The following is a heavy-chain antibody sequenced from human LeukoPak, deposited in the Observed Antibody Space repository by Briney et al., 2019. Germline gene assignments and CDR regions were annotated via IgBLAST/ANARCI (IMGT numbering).Heavy chain of an antibody. Sequence: SETLSLTCTVSGGSISSSSYYWGWIRQPPGKGLEWIGSIYYSGSTYYNPSLKSRVTISVDTSKNQFSLKLSSVTAADTAVYYCARKNYYYYYMDVWGKGTTVTVSS. J-gene: IGHJ6*03. CDR1: GGSISSSSYY. CDR2: IYYSGST. CDR3: ARKNYYYYYMDV. V-gene: IGHV4-39*01.